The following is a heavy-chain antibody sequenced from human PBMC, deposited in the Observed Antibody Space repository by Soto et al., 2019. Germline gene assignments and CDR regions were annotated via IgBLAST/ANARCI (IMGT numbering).Heavy chain of an antibody. D-gene: IGHD3-16*01. CDR2: IKQDGSEK. Sequence: EVQLVESGGGLVQPGGSLRVSCVGSGFTFSKYWMDWLRQTPGKGLEWVANIKQDGSEKYYVASVKGRFTISGDNDKSLLYLQMDSLTPDDTAVYYCAGDGVRNGAYNGWLDPWGQGTLVTVSS. V-gene: IGHV3-7*03. J-gene: IGHJ5*02. CDR1: GFTFSKYW. CDR3: AGDGVRNGAYNGWLDP.